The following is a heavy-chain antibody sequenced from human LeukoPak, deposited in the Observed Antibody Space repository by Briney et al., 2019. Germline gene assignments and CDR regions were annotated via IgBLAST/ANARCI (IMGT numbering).Heavy chain of an antibody. CDR1: GVSINTSY. Sequence: SETLSLTCTVSGVSINTSYVSWIWQAPGKGLEVIGFIYNGGNTNYNPSLKSRATISVDTSNNQFSLRLTSVTAADTAMYYCAAGPWELDFWGQGTLVTVSS. CDR2: IYNGGNT. J-gene: IGHJ4*02. CDR3: AAGPWELDF. D-gene: IGHD1-26*01. V-gene: IGHV4-4*09.